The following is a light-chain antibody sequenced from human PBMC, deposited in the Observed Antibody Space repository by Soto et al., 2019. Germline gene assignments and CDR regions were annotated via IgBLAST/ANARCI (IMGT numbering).Light chain of an antibody. CDR2: DVA. CDR1: SSDVGGSNF. Sequence: QSALTQSASVSDSPGQSITISCTGTSSDVGGSNFVSWYQQHPGKPPKLIIYDVANQPSGVSNRFSGSKSGSTASLIISRLQTEDEADYYCVSYTSSTTYVFGTGTKLTVL. J-gene: IGLJ1*01. CDR3: VSYTSSTTYV. V-gene: IGLV2-14*03.